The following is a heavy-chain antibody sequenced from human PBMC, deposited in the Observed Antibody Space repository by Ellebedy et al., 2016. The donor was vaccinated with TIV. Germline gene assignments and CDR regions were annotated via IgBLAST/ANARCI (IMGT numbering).Heavy chain of an antibody. J-gene: IGHJ4*02. D-gene: IGHD2-8*01. V-gene: IGHV3-30-3*01. Sequence: GESLKISXAASEFTFSSYAMHWVRQAPGKGLEWVAVISYDGSNKYYADSVKGRFTISRDNSKNTLYLQMNSLRAEDTAVYYCASDGTNPAWGQGTLVTVSS. CDR2: ISYDGSNK. CDR1: EFTFSSYA. CDR3: ASDGTNPA.